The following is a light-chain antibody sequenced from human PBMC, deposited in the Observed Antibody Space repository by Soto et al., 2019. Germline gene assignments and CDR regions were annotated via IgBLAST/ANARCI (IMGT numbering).Light chain of an antibody. Sequence: EMVLTQSPATLSLSPGERATLSCRASQSVSSYLAWYQQKPGQAPRLLIYDASNRATGIPARFSGSGSGTDFTLTISSLEPEDFAVYYCQQRRNWPPRITFGQGTRLEIK. CDR1: QSVSSY. CDR2: DAS. CDR3: QQRRNWPPRIT. J-gene: IGKJ5*01. V-gene: IGKV3-11*01.